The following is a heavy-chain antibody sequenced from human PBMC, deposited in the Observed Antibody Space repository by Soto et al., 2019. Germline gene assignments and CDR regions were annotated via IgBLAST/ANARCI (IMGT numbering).Heavy chain of an antibody. CDR3: TRGPRPTSVGTGAY. CDR1: GSTSSTNC. J-gene: IGHJ4*02. CDR2: IKYDGSST. Sequence: HPGGSRRPSGLAAGSTSSTNCMLWVRQAPGKGLVWVSRIKYDGSSTDYADSVKGRFTISRDNAKNTLYLQMNTLTAEDTAVYYCTRGPRPTSVGTGAYWGQGTLVTVSS. D-gene: IGHD3-10*01. V-gene: IGHV3-74*01.